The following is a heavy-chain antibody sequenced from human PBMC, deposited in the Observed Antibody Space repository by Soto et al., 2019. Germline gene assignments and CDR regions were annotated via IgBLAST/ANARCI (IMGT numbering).Heavy chain of an antibody. Sequence: GGSLRLSCAASGFTFSSYAMSWVRQAPGKGLEWISTISGSGGGIYYTDSVKGRFTISRDNSKNTVYLQMNSLRVEDTAVYYCAKWARDCSGGSCFYFYGMDVWGQETTVTVSS. CDR3: AKWARDCSGGSCFYFYGMDV. CDR1: GFTFSSYA. J-gene: IGHJ6*02. D-gene: IGHD2-15*01. V-gene: IGHV3-23*01. CDR2: ISGSGGGI.